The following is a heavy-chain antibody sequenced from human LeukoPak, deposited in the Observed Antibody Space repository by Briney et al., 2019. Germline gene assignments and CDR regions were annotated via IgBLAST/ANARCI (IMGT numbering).Heavy chain of an antibody. D-gene: IGHD3-22*01. J-gene: IGHJ4*02. CDR2: INHSGST. CDR3: ARGGGSGYYYRFFDY. CDR1: GVSFSGYY. V-gene: IGHV4-34*01. Sequence: SETLSLTCAVYGVSFSGYYWSWIRQPPGKGLEWIGEINHSGSTYYNPSLKSRVTISVDTSKNQFSLKLSSVTAADTAVYYCARGGGSGYYYRFFDYWGQGTLVTVSS.